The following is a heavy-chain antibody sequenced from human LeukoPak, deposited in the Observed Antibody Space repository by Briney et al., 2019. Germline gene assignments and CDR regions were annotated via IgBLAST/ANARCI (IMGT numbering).Heavy chain of an antibody. V-gene: IGHV4-59*13. Sequence: SETQSLTCSVCGDLNSSCHWRWTRQPPVEAVVWIGYICYSGRNNYNPSLKSRVTISVDTSKNQFSLKLSSVTAADTAVYYGARGEIAAAAPNYWGQGTLVTVSS. CDR3: ARGEIAAAAPNY. D-gene: IGHD6-13*01. CDR1: GDLNSSCH. CDR2: ICYSGRN. J-gene: IGHJ4*02.